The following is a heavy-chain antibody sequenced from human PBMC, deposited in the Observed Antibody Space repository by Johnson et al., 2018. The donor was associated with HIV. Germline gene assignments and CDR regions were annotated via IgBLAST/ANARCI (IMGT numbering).Heavy chain of an antibody. Sequence: VQLVESGGGLVQPGGSLRLSCAASGFTFSSYAMSWVRQAPGKGLEWVSAVSGSVGNTYDADSVKSGFPISRDNSKNTPDLQLNSLRAAETAVYYCAKDFSSSQPEGAFDIWGQGTMVTVSS. D-gene: IGHD6-6*01. J-gene: IGHJ3*02. CDR2: VSGSVGNT. CDR3: AKDFSSSQPEGAFDI. V-gene: IGHV3-23*04. CDR1: GFTFSSYA.